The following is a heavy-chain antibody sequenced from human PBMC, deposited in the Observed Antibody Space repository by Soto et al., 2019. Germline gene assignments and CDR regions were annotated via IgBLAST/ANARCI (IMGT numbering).Heavy chain of an antibody. CDR2: FDLENGET. Sequence: ASVKVSCKVSGYTLTELSIHWVRQAPGEGLEWMGGFDLENGETIYAQRFQGRVTMTEESSADTPYMELSSLRSEDTAVYYCATNPAIAVAGTEYDYWGQGTLVTVSS. V-gene: IGHV1-24*01. CDR3: ATNPAIAVAGTEYDY. J-gene: IGHJ4*02. D-gene: IGHD6-19*01. CDR1: GYTLTELS.